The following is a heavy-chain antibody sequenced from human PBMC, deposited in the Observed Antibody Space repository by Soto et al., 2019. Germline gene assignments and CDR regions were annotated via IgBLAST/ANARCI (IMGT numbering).Heavy chain of an antibody. CDR1: GGSISSGSYY. V-gene: IGHV4-39*01. CDR3: ARHVKSGRNFDY. Sequence: QLQLQESGPGLVTPSETLSLTCTVSGGSISSGSYYWGWIRQPPGKGLEWIGNIYYSGTTYYNPSLKSPVTISVDTSKNQFSLRLSSVTAADSAVYYCARHVKSGRNFDYWGQGTLVTVSS. D-gene: IGHD3-3*01. CDR2: IYYSGTT. J-gene: IGHJ4*02.